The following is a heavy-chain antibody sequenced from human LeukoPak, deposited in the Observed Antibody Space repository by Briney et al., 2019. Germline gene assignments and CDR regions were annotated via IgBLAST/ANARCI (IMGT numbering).Heavy chain of an antibody. V-gene: IGHV4-39*01. D-gene: IGHD3-22*01. CDR2: IYHSGST. CDR1: GGSISSSNYY. J-gene: IGHJ4*02. CDR3: ARRPGRYFDSSGYFDY. Sequence: SETLSLTCTVSGGSISSSNYYWGWIRQPPGKGLEWIGSIYHSGSTYYNPSLKSRVTISVDTSKNQFALRLSSVPAADAAMYYCARRPGRYFDSSGYFDYWGQGTLVTVSS.